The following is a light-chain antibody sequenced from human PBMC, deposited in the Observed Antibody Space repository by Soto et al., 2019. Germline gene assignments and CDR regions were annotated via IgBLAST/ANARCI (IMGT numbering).Light chain of an antibody. Sequence: EIVMTQSPATLSVSPGERATLSCRASQSLSSNLAWYQRKPGQAPRLLIYGASTRATGIPARFSGSGSGTEFTLTISSLQSEDFAVYYCQQCNNWPHTFGQGTKVEIK. CDR2: GAS. J-gene: IGKJ1*01. CDR3: QQCNNWPHT. V-gene: IGKV3-15*01. CDR1: QSLSSN.